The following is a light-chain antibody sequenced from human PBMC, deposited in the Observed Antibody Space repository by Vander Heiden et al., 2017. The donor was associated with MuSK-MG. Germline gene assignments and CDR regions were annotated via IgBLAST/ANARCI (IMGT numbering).Light chain of an antibody. V-gene: IGLV3-21*02. CDR2: DHG. J-gene: IGLJ2*01. Sequence: SYVLTQSPSVSVAPGQTARITCGGENIGRKSVHWYRHNPGQAPALVVYDHGDRPSGIPERFSGSNSGTTATLTISRVEAGDEADYYCQVWDSGVDHVVLGGGTKLTVL. CDR1: NIGRKS. CDR3: QVWDSGVDHVV.